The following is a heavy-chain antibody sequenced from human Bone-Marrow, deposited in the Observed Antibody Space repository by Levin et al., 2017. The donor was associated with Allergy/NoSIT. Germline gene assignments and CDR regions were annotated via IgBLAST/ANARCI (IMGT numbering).Heavy chain of an antibody. CDR3: VAGSGYQDF. D-gene: IGHD6-19*01. J-gene: IGHJ4*02. CDR1: RGSISSRAHH. Sequence: MPSETLSLTCTVSRGSISSRAHHWAWIRQPPGKGLEWIGSIYFSGRTFYNPSLESRVTISVDTSKNQFSLKLSSVTAADTAVFYCVAGSGYQDFWGQGILITVSS. V-gene: IGHV4-39*01. CDR2: IYFSGRT.